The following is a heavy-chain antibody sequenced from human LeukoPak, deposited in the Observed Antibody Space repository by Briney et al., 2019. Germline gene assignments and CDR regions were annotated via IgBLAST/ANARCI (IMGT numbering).Heavy chain of an antibody. J-gene: IGHJ4*02. D-gene: IGHD1-26*01. CDR1: GYSISSGYY. CDR2: IYHSGST. Sequence: SETLSLTCTVSGYSISSGYYWGWIRQPPGKGLEWIGSIYHSGSTYYNPSLKSRVTISVDTSKNQSSLKLSSVTAADTAVYYCARGRWELLRGCFDYWGQGTLLTVSS. V-gene: IGHV4-38-2*02. CDR3: ARGRWELLRGCFDY.